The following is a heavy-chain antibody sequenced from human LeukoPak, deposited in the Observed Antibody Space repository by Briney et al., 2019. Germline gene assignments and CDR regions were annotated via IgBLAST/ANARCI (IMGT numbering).Heavy chain of an antibody. V-gene: IGHV2-5*02. CDR2: IYWDDDK. Sequence: SGPTLVNPTQTLTLTCTFSGFSLSTSGVGVGWIRQPPGKALEWLALIYWDDDKRYSPSLKSRLTITKDTSKNQVVLTMTNMDPVDTATYYCAHAALQGVILTMPWFDPWGQGTLVTVSS. CDR1: GFSLSTSGVG. D-gene: IGHD3-10*01. J-gene: IGHJ5*02. CDR3: AHAALQGVILTMPWFDP.